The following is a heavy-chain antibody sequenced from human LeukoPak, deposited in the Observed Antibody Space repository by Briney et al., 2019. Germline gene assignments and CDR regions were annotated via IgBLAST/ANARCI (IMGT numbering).Heavy chain of an antibody. CDR1: GGSISSGGYS. V-gene: IGHV4-30-4*07. CDR2: IYYSGST. D-gene: IGHD2-15*01. Sequence: SQTLSLTCAVSGGSISSGGYSWSWIRQPPGKGLEWIGYIYYSGSTYYNPSLKSRVTISVDTSKNQFSLKLSSVTAADTAVYYCAREMERGYCSGGSCYSGINYFDYWGQGTLVTVSS. J-gene: IGHJ4*02. CDR3: AREMERGYCSGGSCYSGINYFDY.